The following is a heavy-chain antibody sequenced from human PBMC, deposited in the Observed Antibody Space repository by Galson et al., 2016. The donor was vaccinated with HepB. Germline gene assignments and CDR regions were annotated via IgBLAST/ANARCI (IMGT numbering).Heavy chain of an antibody. D-gene: IGHD3-16*01. J-gene: IGHJ4*02. CDR2: IYYSGAS. V-gene: IGHV4-39*07. Sequence: SETLSLTCTVSGASITNSNYYWGWIRQPPGKGPEWIGTIYYSGASYYNPSLKTRVTVSDTAKDQFSLKVTAVTAADTAVYFCESGSNYDHFDYWGQGTLVTVSP. CDR3: ESGSNYDHFDY. CDR1: GASITNSNYY.